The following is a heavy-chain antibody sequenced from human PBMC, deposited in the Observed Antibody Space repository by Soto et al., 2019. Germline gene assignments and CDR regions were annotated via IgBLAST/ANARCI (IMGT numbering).Heavy chain of an antibody. CDR1: VFTLTTYT. D-gene: IGHD1-26*01. Sequence: PGGSLRLSCAASVFTLTTYTMNWVRQAPGMGLEWVSSINGRGNYKYYTDSVEGRFTISRDNAQNSLYLQMNSLRAEDTAVYYCAREDGVVGATSAFGYWGQGTLVTVSS. V-gene: IGHV3-21*01. CDR2: INGRGNYK. J-gene: IGHJ4*02. CDR3: AREDGVVGATSAFGY.